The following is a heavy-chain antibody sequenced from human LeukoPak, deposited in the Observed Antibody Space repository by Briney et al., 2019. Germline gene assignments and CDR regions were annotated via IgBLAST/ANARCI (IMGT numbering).Heavy chain of an antibody. Sequence: ASVKVSCKASGYTFTGYYMHWVRQAPGQGLEWMGLINPNSGGTNYAQKFQGRVTMTRDTSISTAYMELSRLKCHNTPWYYWGGDPQLEVLVAKKGMDVWGQGTPVPV. CDR1: GYTFTGYY. V-gene: IGHV1-2*02. CDR3: GGDPQLEVLVAKKGMDV. CDR2: INPNSGGT. D-gene: IGHD2-8*02. J-gene: IGHJ6*02.